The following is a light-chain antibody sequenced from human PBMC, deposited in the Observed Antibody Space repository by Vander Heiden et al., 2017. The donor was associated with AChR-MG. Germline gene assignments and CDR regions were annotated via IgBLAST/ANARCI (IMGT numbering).Light chain of an antibody. CDR1: QSVSSY. Sequence: EIVLTQSPATLSLSPGERATLSCRASQSVSSYLAWYQQKPGQAPRLLIYDASNRATGIPARFSASGYGTDFTLTISSLEPEDFAVYYCQHYCNWPGYTFGQGTKLEIK. V-gene: IGKV3-11*01. CDR3: QHYCNWPGYT. CDR2: DAS. J-gene: IGKJ2*01.